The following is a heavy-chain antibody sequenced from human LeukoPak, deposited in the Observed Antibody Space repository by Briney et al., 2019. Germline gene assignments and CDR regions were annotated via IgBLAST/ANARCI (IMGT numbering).Heavy chain of an antibody. V-gene: IGHV4-4*07. CDR1: GGSISSYY. D-gene: IGHD5-24*01. Sequence: SETLSLTCTVSGGSISSYYWSWIRQPAGKGLEWIGRIYTSGSTNYNPSLKSRVTISVDRSRNQFSLKLTSVTAADTAVYFCARGYGYNSEYWGQGTLVTVSP. CDR3: ARGYGYNSEY. CDR2: IYTSGST. J-gene: IGHJ4*02.